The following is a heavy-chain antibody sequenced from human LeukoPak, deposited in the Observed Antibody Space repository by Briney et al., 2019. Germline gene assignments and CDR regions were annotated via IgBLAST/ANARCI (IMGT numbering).Heavy chain of an antibody. Sequence: SETLSLTCAVYGGSFSGYYWSWIRQPPGKGLEWIGEINHSGSTNYNPSLKSRVTISVDTSKNQFSLKLSSVTAAGTAVYYCARVRPYYYDSKRSVFDYWGQGTLVTVSS. CDR2: INHSGST. V-gene: IGHV4-34*01. CDR3: ARVRPYYYDSKRSVFDY. J-gene: IGHJ4*02. D-gene: IGHD3-22*01. CDR1: GGSFSGYY.